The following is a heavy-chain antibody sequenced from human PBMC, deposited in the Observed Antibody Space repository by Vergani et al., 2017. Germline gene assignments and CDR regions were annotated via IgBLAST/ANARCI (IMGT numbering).Heavy chain of an antibody. J-gene: IGHJ4*02. CDR2: IGKDGINT. CDR3: AGPQGTSAYYYGGFDY. Sequence: QVQMVESAGGVVQPGGSLRLSCAASGFTFSNFGMHWIRQAPGKGLEWLAYIGKDGINTRYRDAVKGRFTVSRDNSKNTLSLQMNSLTAEDTAIYYCAGPQGTSAYYYGGFDYWGQGILVTVSS. CDR1: GFTFSNFG. V-gene: IGHV3-30*02. D-gene: IGHD3-22*01.